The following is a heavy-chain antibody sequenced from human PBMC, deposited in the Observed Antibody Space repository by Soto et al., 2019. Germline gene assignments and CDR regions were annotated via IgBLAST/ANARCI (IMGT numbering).Heavy chain of an antibody. CDR1: GGSISSYY. J-gene: IGHJ3*02. Sequence: SETLSLTCTVSGGSISSYYWSWIRQPPGKGLEWIGYIYYSGSTNYNPSLKSRVTISVDTSKNQFSLKLSSVTAADTAVYYCARGPFVSGSYPWEAFDIWGQGTMVTVSS. CDR2: IYYSGST. CDR3: ARGPFVSGSYPWEAFDI. V-gene: IGHV4-59*01. D-gene: IGHD1-26*01.